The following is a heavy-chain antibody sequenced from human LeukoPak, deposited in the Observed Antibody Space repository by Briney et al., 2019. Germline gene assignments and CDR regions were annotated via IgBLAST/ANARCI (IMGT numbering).Heavy chain of an antibody. D-gene: IGHD3-10*01. V-gene: IGHV1-18*01. CDR3: ARDRGQILWFGELYP. Sequence: ASVKVSCKASGGTFSSYAISWVRQAPGQGLEWMGWISAYNGNTNYAQKLQGRVTMTTDTSTSTAYMELRSLRSDDTAVYYCARDRGQILWFGELYPWGQGTLVTVSS. CDR2: ISAYNGNT. J-gene: IGHJ5*02. CDR1: GGTFSSYA.